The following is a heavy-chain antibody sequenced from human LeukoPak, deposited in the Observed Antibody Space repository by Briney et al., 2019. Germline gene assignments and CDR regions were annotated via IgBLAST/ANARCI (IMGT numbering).Heavy chain of an antibody. CDR2: IYYSGST. D-gene: IGHD3-3*01. CDR1: GGSISSGGYY. Sequence: PSQTLSLTCTVSGGSISSGGYYWSWIRQHPGKGLEWIGYIYYSGSTYYNPSLKSRVTISVDTSKNQFSLKLSSVTAADTAVYYCARGSRTMDDFWIDPWGQGTLVTVSS. V-gene: IGHV4-31*03. J-gene: IGHJ5*02. CDR3: ARGSRTMDDFWIDP.